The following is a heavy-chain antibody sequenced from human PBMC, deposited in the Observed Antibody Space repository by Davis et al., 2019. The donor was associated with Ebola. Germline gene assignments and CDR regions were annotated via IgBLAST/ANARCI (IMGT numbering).Heavy chain of an antibody. CDR1: GGSISSSSYY. J-gene: IGHJ4*02. Sequence: PSETLSLTCTVSGGSISSSSYYWGWIRQPPGKGLEWIGYIYYSGNTYCNPSLKSRVTISVDTSKNQFSLNLTSVTAADTAIYYCARGFSWGVVNFDYWGQGTLVTVSS. CDR2: IYYSGNT. CDR3: ARGFSWGVVNFDY. V-gene: IGHV4-31*03. D-gene: IGHD3-10*01.